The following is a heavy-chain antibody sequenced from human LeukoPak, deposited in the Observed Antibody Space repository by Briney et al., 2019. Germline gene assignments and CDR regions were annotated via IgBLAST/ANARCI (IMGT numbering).Heavy chain of an antibody. V-gene: IGHV4-59*12. Sequence: PSETLSLTCTVSGGSISSYYWSWIRQPPGKGLEWIGYIYYSGSTNYNPSLKSRVTISVDTSKNQFSLKLSSVTAADTAVYYCASPSTSWTSGLGYWGQGTLVTVSS. CDR3: ASPSTSWTSGLGY. J-gene: IGHJ4*02. CDR2: IYYSGST. CDR1: GGSISSYY. D-gene: IGHD2-2*01.